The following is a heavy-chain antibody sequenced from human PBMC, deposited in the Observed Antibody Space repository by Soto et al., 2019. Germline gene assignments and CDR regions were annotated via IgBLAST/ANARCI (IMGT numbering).Heavy chain of an antibody. CDR2: IIPMFGTP. J-gene: IGHJ4*02. D-gene: IGHD6-19*01. CDR1: GGTFSTYS. Sequence: QVQLVQSGAEVKEPGSSVKVSCKASGGTFSTYSISWVRQAPGQGLEWMGMIIPMFGTPDYAQKSQGRVTITADESTSTVYMELSSPRSEDTAVYYCAREGGAYSSGWRYFDYWGQGTLVTVSS. V-gene: IGHV1-69*18. CDR3: AREGGAYSSGWRYFDY.